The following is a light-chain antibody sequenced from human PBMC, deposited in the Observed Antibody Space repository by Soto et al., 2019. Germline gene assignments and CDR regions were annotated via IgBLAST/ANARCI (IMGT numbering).Light chain of an antibody. V-gene: IGKV1-5*03. J-gene: IGKJ1*01. CDR3: XXXXXYPWT. Sequence: DIQMTQSPSTLSASVGDRVTITCRASQSISSWLAWYQQKPGKAPKLLIYKASSLESGVPSRFSGSGSGTEFTLTISSLQPDXXXXXXXXXXXXYPWTFGQGTKVEIK. CDR2: KAS. CDR1: QSISSW.